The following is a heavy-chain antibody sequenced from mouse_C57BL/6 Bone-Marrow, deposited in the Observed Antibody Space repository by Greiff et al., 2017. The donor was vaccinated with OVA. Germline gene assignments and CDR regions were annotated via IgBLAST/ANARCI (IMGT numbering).Heavy chain of an antibody. Sequence: EVKLMESGGGLVQPGGSLKLSCAASGFTFSDYGMAWVRQAPRKGPEWVAFISNLAYSIYYADTVTGRFTISRENAKNTLYLEMSSLRSEDTAMYYCARQYYGSSFAMDYWGQGTSVTVSS. CDR3: ARQYYGSSFAMDY. J-gene: IGHJ4*01. CDR2: ISNLAYSI. D-gene: IGHD1-1*01. V-gene: IGHV5-15*01. CDR1: GFTFSDYG.